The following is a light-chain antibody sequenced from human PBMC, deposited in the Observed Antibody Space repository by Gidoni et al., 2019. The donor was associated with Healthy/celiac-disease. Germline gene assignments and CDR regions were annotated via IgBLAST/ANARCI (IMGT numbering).Light chain of an antibody. CDR3: QQYNNWPPWT. CDR1: QSVSSN. Sequence: EIVMTQSPATLSVSPGERATLSCRASQSVSSNLAWYQQKPVQAPRLLIYGASTRATGIPAKFSGSGSGTEFTLTISSLQYEDFAVYYCQQYNNWPPWTFGQXTKVEIK. V-gene: IGKV3-15*01. J-gene: IGKJ1*01. CDR2: GAS.